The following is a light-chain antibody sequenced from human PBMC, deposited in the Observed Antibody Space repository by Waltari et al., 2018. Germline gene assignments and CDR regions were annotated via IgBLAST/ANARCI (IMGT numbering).Light chain of an antibody. CDR1: RSDLGSYNF. CDR2: EGS. V-gene: IGLV2-23*01. CDR3: CSFAGSTTWV. Sequence: QSALTQPASVSGSPGQSIPISCTGTRSDLGSYNFVPWYQQHPGKVPKLMLYEGSKRPSGVSNRFSCSKSGNTASLTISGLQAEDEADYYCCSFAGSTTWVFGGGTKLTVL. J-gene: IGLJ3*02.